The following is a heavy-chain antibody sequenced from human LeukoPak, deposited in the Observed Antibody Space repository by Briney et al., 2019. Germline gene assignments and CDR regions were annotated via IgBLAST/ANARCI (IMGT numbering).Heavy chain of an antibody. Sequence: SQTLSLTCAISGDSVSNNNAAWNWIRQSPSRGLEWLGRTYYRSKWYTDYAVSVSSRITINPDASKNQYSLQLNSVTPEDTAVYYCARPVRCSATTCTGPFDYWGQGTLVTVSS. CDR2: TYYRSKWYT. D-gene: IGHD6-19*01. CDR1: GDSVSNNNAA. CDR3: ARPVRCSATTCTGPFDY. J-gene: IGHJ4*02. V-gene: IGHV6-1*01.